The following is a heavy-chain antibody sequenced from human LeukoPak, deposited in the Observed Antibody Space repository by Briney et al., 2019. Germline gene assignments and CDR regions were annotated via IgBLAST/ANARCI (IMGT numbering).Heavy chain of an antibody. J-gene: IGHJ4*02. CDR3: ARERIAAAYYFDY. D-gene: IGHD6-13*01. CDR1: GFTFSSYS. Sequence: GGSLRLSCAASGFTFSSYSMNWVRQAPGKGLEWVSSISSSSSYIYYADSVKGRFTISRDNAKNSLYPQMNSLRAEDTAVYYCARERIAAAYYFDYWGQGTLVTVSS. V-gene: IGHV3-21*01. CDR2: ISSSSSYI.